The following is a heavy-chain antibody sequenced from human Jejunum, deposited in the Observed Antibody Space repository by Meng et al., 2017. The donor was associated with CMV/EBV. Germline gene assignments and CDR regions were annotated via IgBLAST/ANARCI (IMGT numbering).Heavy chain of an antibody. Sequence: QGQLVQSGDGVKKPGASVKVSCRASCYTFSTYGITWVRQAPGQGLEWMGWISVDNGNTNYAQKFQGRVTMTTHTSTSTAYMELTGLRSDDTAVYYCARVSNTCLECWFDPWGQGTLVTVSS. CDR2: ISVDNGNT. D-gene: IGHD3-3*01. CDR1: CYTFSTYG. J-gene: IGHJ5*02. V-gene: IGHV1-18*01. CDR3: ARVSNTCLECWFDP.